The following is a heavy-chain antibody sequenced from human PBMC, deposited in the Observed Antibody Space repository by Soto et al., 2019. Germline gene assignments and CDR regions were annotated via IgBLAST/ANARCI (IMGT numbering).Heavy chain of an antibody. CDR2: INAYNGNT. Sequence: ASVKVSCKASGYSFTIYGIGRGRLTPGQGLEWMGWINAYNGNTNYAQNLQGRLTLTTDTSTTTAYMELRSLRSNDTAIYYCAMVDVYVTPSPQDVWGQGTTVTVSS. D-gene: IGHD3-16*01. CDR3: AMVDVYVTPSPQDV. CDR1: GYSFTIYG. V-gene: IGHV1-18*01. J-gene: IGHJ6*02.